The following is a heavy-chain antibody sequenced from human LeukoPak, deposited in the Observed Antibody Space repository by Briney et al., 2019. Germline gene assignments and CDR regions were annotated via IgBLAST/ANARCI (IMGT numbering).Heavy chain of an antibody. CDR2: ISGSGGST. CDR1: GFTFTSYA. V-gene: IGHV3-23*01. D-gene: IGHD6-13*01. J-gene: IGHJ4*02. CDR3: AKSRSGIAAAGTNY. Sequence: GGSLRLSCAASGFTFTSYAMSWVRQAPGKGLEWVSAISGSGGSTYYADSVKGRFTISRDNSKNTLYLQMNSLRAEDTVVYNSAKSRSGIAAAGTNYWGEGTLVTVSS.